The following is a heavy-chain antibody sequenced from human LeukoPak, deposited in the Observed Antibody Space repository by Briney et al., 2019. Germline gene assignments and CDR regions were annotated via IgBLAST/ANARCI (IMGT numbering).Heavy chain of an antibody. CDR2: IYYSGST. D-gene: IGHD5-18*01. V-gene: IGHV4-31*03. CDR3: ATSRRGYSDY. CDR1: GGSISSGGYY. Sequence: SETLSLTCTVSGGSISSGGYYWSWIRQHPGKGLEWIGYIYYSGSTYYNPSLKSRVTISVDTSKNQFSLKLSSVTAADTAVYYCATSRRGYSDYWGQGTLVTVSS. J-gene: IGHJ4*02.